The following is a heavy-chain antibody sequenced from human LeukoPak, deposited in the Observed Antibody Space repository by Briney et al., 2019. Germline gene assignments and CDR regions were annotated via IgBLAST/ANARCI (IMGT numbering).Heavy chain of an antibody. V-gene: IGHV4-59*01. CDR3: ARGGFPDY. J-gene: IGHJ4*02. Sequence: SETLSLTCTVSGGSISSYYCSWIRQPPGKGLEWIGYINYNGGTNYNPSLKSRATISVDTSKNQFSLKLSSVTAADTAVYYCARGGFPDYWGQGTLVTVSS. CDR1: GGSISSYY. CDR2: INYNGGT.